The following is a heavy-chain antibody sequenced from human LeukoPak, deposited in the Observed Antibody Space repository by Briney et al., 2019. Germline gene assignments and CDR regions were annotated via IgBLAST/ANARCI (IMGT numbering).Heavy chain of an antibody. J-gene: IGHJ2*01. V-gene: IGHV4-31*03. D-gene: IGHD3-9*01. CDR2: IYHSGRS. Sequence: PSETLSLTCTVSGDSISNGVKYWSWIRQHPGRGLEWIGYIYHSGRSYYNPSLKSRITMSVDTSKNQFSLNLSSVTAADTAVYYCARGSVLRYFWYFDLWGRGTLVTVSS. CDR3: ARGSVLRYFWYFDL. CDR1: GDSISNGVKY.